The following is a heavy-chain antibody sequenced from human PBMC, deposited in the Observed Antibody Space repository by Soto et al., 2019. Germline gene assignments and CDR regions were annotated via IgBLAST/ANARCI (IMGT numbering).Heavy chain of an antibody. V-gene: IGHV2-5*02. CDR1: GFSLSTSGVG. CDR2: IYRDDDK. J-gene: IGHJ5*02. CDR3: AHSAFALDLEGNWFDP. D-gene: IGHD3-16*01. Sequence: QITLKESGPTLVKPTQTLTLTCTFSGFSLSTSGVGVGWIRQPPGKALEWLALIYRDDDKRYSPSLKSRLTITKDTSKNQVVLTMNNMDPVDTATYYCAHSAFALDLEGNWFDPWGQGTLVTVSS.